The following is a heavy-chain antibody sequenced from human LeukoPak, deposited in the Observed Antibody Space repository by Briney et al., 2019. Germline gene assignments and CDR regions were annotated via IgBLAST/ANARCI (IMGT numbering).Heavy chain of an antibody. Sequence: GGSLRLSCAASGFAFSYYSLSWVRQAPGKGLEWVSSISSGSSYIFYADSVKGRFTTSRDNAKNSLYLLMNSLRADDTAVYYCARASDGNYGRAAFDYWGQGTLVTVSS. CDR2: ISSGSSYI. D-gene: IGHD4-17*01. J-gene: IGHJ4*02. V-gene: IGHV3-21*01. CDR3: ARASDGNYGRAAFDY. CDR1: GFAFSYYS.